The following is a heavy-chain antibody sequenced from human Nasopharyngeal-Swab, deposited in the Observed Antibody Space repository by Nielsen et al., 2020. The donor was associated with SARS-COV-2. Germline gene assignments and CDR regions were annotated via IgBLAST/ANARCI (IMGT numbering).Heavy chain of an antibody. CDR1: GGSISSSSYY. J-gene: IGHJ5*02. CDR2: IYYSGST. CDR3: ASQPSNWFDP. Sequence: SETLSLSCTVSGGSISSSSYYWGWIRQPPGKGQEWIGSIYYSGSTYYNPSLKSRVTISVDTSKNQCSLKLSSVTAADTAVYYCASQPSNWFDPWGQGTLVTVSS. V-gene: IGHV4-39*01.